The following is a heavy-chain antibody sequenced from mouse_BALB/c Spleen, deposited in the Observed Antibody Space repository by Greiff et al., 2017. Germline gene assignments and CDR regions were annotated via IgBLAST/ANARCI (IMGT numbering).Heavy chain of an antibody. CDR3: ARRTPDYDEGYAMDY. J-gene: IGHJ4*01. CDR2: INPSTGYT. V-gene: IGHV1-7*01. D-gene: IGHD2-4*01. Sequence: QVQLKESGAELAKPGASVKMSCKASGYTFTSYWMHWVKQRPGQGLEWIGYINPSTGYTEYNQKFKDKATLTADKSSSTAYMQLSSLTSEDSAVYYCARRTPDYDEGYAMDYWGQGTSVTVSS. CDR1: GYTFTSYW.